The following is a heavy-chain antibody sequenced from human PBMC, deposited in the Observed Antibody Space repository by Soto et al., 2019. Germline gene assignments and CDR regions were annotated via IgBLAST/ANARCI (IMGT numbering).Heavy chain of an antibody. D-gene: IGHD3-10*01. V-gene: IGHV4-4*07. CDR3: ARDRLESLTYGIDV. CDR2: VYNSGRT. CDR1: GDSLIGYY. J-gene: IGHJ6*02. Sequence: PSETLSLTCSVSGDSLIGYYWSWIRQPAGKGLEWIGRVYNSGRTNSNPSLKDRVTMSVDLSKNQFSLKMTSVAAADTAVYYCARDRLESLTYGIDVWGQGTTVTVSS.